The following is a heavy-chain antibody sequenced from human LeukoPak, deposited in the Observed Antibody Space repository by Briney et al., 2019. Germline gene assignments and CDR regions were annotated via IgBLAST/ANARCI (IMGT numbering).Heavy chain of an antibody. CDR2: INPNSGGT. Sequence: ASVKVSCKASGYTFTGYYMHWVRQAPGQGLEWMGWINPNSGGTNYAQKFQGRVTMTRDTSISTAYMELSRLRSDDTAVYYCARVVVVPAAIRVFDPWGQGTPVTVSS. V-gene: IGHV1-2*02. CDR1: GYTFTGYY. D-gene: IGHD2-2*02. CDR3: ARVVVVPAAIRVFDP. J-gene: IGHJ5*02.